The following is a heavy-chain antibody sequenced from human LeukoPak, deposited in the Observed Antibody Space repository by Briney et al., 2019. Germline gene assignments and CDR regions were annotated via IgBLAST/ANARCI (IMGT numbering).Heavy chain of an antibody. CDR2: IIPIFGTA. V-gene: IGHV1-69*13. CDR3: ARDSTGEDYYYYGMDV. D-gene: IGHD3-10*01. CDR1: GGTFSSYA. J-gene: IGHJ6*04. Sequence: AASVKVSCKASGGTFSSYAISWVRQAPGQGLEWMGGIIPIFGTANYAQKFQGRVTITADESTSTAYMELSSLRSEDTAVYYCARDSTGEDYYYYGMDVWGKGTAVTVSP.